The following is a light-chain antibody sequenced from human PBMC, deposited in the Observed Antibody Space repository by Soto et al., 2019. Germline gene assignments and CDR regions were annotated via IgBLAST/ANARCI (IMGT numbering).Light chain of an antibody. CDR1: QTISSW. V-gene: IGKV1-5*03. Sequence: DIQMTQSPSTLSGSVGDRVTITFRASQTISSWLAWYQQKPGKAPMLLIYEASSLQSGVPSRFSGSRSGTEFTLTISSLQPDDLASYYCQQYDHYPINFGQGTRLEIK. CDR3: QQYDHYPIN. J-gene: IGKJ5*01. CDR2: EAS.